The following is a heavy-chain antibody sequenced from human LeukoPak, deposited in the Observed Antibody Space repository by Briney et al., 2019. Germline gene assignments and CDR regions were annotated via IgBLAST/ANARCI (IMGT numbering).Heavy chain of an antibody. Sequence: ASVKVSCKASGYTFTSYAISWVRQAPGQGLEWMGGIIPIIGTAHHAQKLQGRVTITADESTSTAYMELSSLRSEDTAVYYCAREKPYYYGMDVWGQGTTVTVSS. CDR3: AREKPYYYGMDV. J-gene: IGHJ6*02. CDR1: GYTFTSYA. V-gene: IGHV1-69*01. CDR2: IIPIIGTA.